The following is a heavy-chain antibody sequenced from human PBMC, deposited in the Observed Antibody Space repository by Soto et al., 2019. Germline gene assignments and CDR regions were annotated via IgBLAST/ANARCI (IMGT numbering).Heavy chain of an antibody. D-gene: IGHD2-15*01. CDR2: ISYDGSNK. CDR3: ARPLTLGVVTPRSNYYYGMDV. J-gene: IGHJ6*02. V-gene: IGHV3-30-3*01. Sequence: GGSLRLSCAASGFTFSSYAMHWVRQAPGKGLEWVAVISYDGSNKYYADSVKGRFTISRDNSKNTLYLQMNSLRAEDTAVYYCARPLTLGVVTPRSNYYYGMDVWGQGTTVTVSS. CDR1: GFTFSSYA.